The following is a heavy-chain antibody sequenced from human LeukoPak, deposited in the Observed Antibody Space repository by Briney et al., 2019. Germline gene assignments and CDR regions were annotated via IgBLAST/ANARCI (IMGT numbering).Heavy chain of an antibody. CDR2: ITSKTDGGTA. CDR3: TPQYTRGTHLLQ. CDR1: GFTFSYAW. V-gene: IGHV3-15*01. J-gene: IGHJ4*02. D-gene: IGHD6-19*01. Sequence: GGSLRLSCAASGFTFSYAWMNWVRQAPGKGLEWAGRITSKTDGGTADYVAPVKGRFIISREDSKNTVHLQMYSLKTEDTAVYYCTPQYTRGTHLLQWGQGTLVTVSS.